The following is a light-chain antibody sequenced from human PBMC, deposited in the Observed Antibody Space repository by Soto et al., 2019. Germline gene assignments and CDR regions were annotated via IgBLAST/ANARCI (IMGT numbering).Light chain of an antibody. CDR1: SSDVGGYNY. CDR2: DVS. J-gene: IGLJ2*01. V-gene: IGLV2-14*03. CDR3: SSYTTSSTVV. Sequence: QSVLTQPASVSGSXGXSXXXSXTGSSSDVGGYNYVSWYQQHHPGKAPKLMIYDVSNRPSGVSNRFSGSKSGNTASLTISGLQAEDEADYYCSSYTTSSTVVFGGGTKLTVL.